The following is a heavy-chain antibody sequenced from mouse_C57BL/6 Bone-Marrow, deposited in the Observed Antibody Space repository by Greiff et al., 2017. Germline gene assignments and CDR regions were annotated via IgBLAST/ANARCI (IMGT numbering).Heavy chain of an antibody. D-gene: IGHD2-3*01. CDR1: GFSLTSYA. CDR3: ARNGDGYYVWFAY. CDR2: IWTGGGT. Sequence: VQGVESGPGLVAPSQSLPITCTVSGFSLTSYAISWVRQPPGKGLAWLGVIWTGGGTNYNSALKSRLSISKDNSKSQVFLKMNSLQTDDTARYYCARNGDGYYVWFAYWGQGTLVTVSA. J-gene: IGHJ3*01. V-gene: IGHV2-9-1*01.